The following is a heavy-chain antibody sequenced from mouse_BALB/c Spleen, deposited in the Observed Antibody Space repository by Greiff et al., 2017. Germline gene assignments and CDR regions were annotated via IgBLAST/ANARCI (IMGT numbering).Heavy chain of an antibody. V-gene: IGHV1S137*01. D-gene: IGHD2-3*01. J-gene: IGHJ4*01. CDR1: GYTFTDYA. CDR3: ARLDGPAMDY. Sequence: VQLQESGAELVRPGVSVKISCKGSGYTFTDYAMHWVKQSHAKSLEWIGVISTYYGDASYNQKFKGKATMTVDKSSSTAYMELARLTSEDSAIYYCARLDGPAMDYWGQGTSVTVSS. CDR2: ISTYYGDA.